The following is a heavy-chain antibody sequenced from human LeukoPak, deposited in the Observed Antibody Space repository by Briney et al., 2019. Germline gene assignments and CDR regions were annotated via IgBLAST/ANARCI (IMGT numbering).Heavy chain of an antibody. CDR3: ARDRNDFWSGYTYDYYYGMDV. J-gene: IGHJ6*02. V-gene: IGHV1-2*02. CDR2: INPNSGGT. CDR1: GYTFTGYY. Sequence: ASVKVSCKASGYTFTGYYMHWVRQAPGQGLEWMGWINPNSGGTNYAQKFQGRVTMTRDTSISTAYMELSRLRSDDTAVYYCARDRNDFWSGYTYDYYYGMDVWGQGTTVTVSS. D-gene: IGHD3-3*01.